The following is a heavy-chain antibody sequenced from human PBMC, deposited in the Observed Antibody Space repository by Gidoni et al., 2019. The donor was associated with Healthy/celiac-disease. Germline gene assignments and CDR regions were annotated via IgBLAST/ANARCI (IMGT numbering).Heavy chain of an antibody. D-gene: IGHD1-26*01. CDR3: ARANSGPLESGLLVN. Sequence: QVQLQESGPGLVKPSQTLSLTCTVSGGSISSGGYYWSWIRQHPGKGLEWLGYIYYSGSTYYNPSLKSRVTISVDTSKNQFSLKLSSVTAADTAVYYCARANSGPLESGLLVNWGQGTLVTVSS. CDR1: GGSISSGGYY. CDR2: IYYSGST. J-gene: IGHJ4*02. V-gene: IGHV4-31*03.